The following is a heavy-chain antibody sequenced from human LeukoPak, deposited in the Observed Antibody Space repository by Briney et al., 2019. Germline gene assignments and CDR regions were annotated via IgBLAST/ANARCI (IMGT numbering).Heavy chain of an antibody. CDR1: GFTFSSYG. V-gene: IGHV3-33*01. J-gene: IGHJ3*02. CDR2: IWYDGSNK. D-gene: IGHD2/OR15-2a*01. CDR3: ARDLYGGYAFDI. Sequence: GRSLRLSCAASGFTFSSYGMHWVRQAPGKGLEWVAVIWYDGSNKYYADSVKGRFTISRDNSKNTLYLQMNSLRAEDTAVYYCARDLYGGYAFDIWGQGTTVTVSS.